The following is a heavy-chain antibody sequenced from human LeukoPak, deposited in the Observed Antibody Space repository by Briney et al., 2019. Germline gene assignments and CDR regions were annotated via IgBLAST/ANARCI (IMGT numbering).Heavy chain of an antibody. J-gene: IGHJ6*03. Sequence: SETLSLTCTVSGGSISSSSYYWGWIRQPPGKGLEWIGSIYYSGSTYYNPSLKSRVTISVDTSKNQFSLKLSSVTAADTAVYYCARDRDDFWSGSVYYYYYMDVWGKGTTVTVSS. CDR1: GGSISSSSYY. V-gene: IGHV4-39*07. CDR3: ARDRDDFWSGSVYYYYYMDV. D-gene: IGHD3-3*01. CDR2: IYYSGST.